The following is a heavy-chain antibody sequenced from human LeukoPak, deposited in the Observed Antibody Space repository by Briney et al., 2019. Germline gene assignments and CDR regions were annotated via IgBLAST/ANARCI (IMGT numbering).Heavy chain of an antibody. CDR1: GFTFSGSA. CDR2: IRSKANSYAT. V-gene: IGHV3-73*01. Sequence: PGGSLRLSCAASGFTFSGSAMHWVRQASGKGLEWAGRIRSKANSYATAYAASVKGRFTISRDDSKNTAYLQMNSLKTEDTAVYYCTRPYYYDSRGYQHWDQGTLVTVSS. D-gene: IGHD3-22*01. J-gene: IGHJ1*01. CDR3: TRPYYYDSRGYQH.